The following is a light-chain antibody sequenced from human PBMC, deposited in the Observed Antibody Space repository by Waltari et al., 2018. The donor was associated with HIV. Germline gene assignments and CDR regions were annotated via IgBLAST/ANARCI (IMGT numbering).Light chain of an antibody. CDR2: RNN. J-gene: IGLJ3*02. V-gene: IGLV1-47*01. CDR1: SSNIGSKY. CDR3: ATWDDSLSGWV. Sequence: QSVLTQPPSASGTPGQRVTISCSGGSSNIGSKYVYWYQQLPGTAPKLLMYRNNQRPSGVLDRFSGSKSGTSASLAISGLRSEDEADYFCATWDDSLSGWVFGGGTNLTVL.